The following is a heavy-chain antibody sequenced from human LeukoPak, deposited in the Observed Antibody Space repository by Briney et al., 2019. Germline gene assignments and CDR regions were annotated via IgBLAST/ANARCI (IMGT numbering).Heavy chain of an antibody. CDR1: GLTFRNFW. D-gene: IGHD3-10*01. CDR3: ARSYGHSIDY. J-gene: IGHJ4*02. V-gene: IGHV3-7*01. Sequence: GGSLRLSCAASGLTFRNFWMCWVRQAPGKGLEWAATIKQDGSGQYYVDSVKGRFTISRDNAQNSLYLQMNNLRAEDTAVYYCARSYGHSIDYWGQGTLVTVSS. CDR2: IKQDGSGQ.